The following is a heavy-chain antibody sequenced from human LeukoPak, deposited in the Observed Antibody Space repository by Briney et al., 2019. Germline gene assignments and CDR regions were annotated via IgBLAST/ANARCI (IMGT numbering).Heavy chain of an antibody. CDR3: VRDPSNSGWAFDY. D-gene: IGHD6-19*01. CDR2: IWYNGKNK. J-gene: IGHJ4*02. V-gene: IGHV3-33*01. Sequence: GRSLRLSCAASGFTFSTYAMHWVRQAPGKGLEWVAMIWYNGKNKHYADSVKGRFTISRDNSKNTLDLQMNSLRADDTAVYYCVRDPSNSGWAFDYWGQGTLVTASS. CDR1: GFTFSTYA.